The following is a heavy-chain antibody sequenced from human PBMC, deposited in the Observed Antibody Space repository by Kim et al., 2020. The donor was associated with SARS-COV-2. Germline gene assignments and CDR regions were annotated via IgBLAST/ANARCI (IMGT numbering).Heavy chain of an antibody. D-gene: IGHD3-3*01. J-gene: IGHJ5*02. CDR2: IYTSGST. CDR3: AREPDTMFGVVIMRGNGFDP. Sequence: SETLSLTCTVSGGSISSYYWSWIRQPAGKGLEWIGRIYTSGSTNYNPSLKSRVTMSVDTSKNQFSLKLSSVTAADTAVYYCAREPDTMFGVVIMRGNGFDPWGQGTLVTVSS. V-gene: IGHV4-4*07. CDR1: GGSISSYY.